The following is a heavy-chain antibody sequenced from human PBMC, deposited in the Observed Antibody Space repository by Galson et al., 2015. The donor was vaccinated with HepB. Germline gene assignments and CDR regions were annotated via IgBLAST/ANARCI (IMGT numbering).Heavy chain of an antibody. V-gene: IGHV3-11*01. CDR2: ISSSGSTI. CDR1: GFTFSDYY. Sequence: SLRLSCAASGFTFSDYYMSWIRQAPGKGLEWVSYISSSGSTIYYADSVKGRFTISRDNAKNSLYLQMNSLRAEDTAVYYCAMLVGASHAPDYWGQGTLVTVSS. J-gene: IGHJ4*02. CDR3: AMLVGASHAPDY. D-gene: IGHD1-26*01.